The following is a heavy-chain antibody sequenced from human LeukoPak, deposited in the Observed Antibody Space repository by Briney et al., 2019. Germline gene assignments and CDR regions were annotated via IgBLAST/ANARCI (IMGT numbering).Heavy chain of an antibody. CDR3: ARDQGLSLGSASYYYYGMDV. CDR1: GGTFSSYA. CDR2: IIPIFGTA. J-gene: IGHJ6*02. V-gene: IGHV1-69*13. D-gene: IGHD3-16*01. Sequence: ASVKVSCKASGGTFSSYAISWVRQAPGQGLEWMGGIIPIFGTANYAQKFQGRVTITADESTSTAYMELSSLRSEDTAVYCCARDQGLSLGSASYYYYGMDVWGQGTTVTVSS.